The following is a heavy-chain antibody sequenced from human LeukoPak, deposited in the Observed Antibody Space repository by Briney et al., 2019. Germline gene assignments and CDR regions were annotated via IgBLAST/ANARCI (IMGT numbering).Heavy chain of an antibody. CDR1: GFTFSSYA. J-gene: IGHJ4*02. D-gene: IGHD3-10*01. Sequence: PGGSLRLSCAASGFTFSSYAMSWVRQAPGKGLEWVSAISGSGGSTYYADSVKGRFTISRDNSKNTLYLQMNSLRAEDTAVYYCAKYPDYYGSGSYYKYWGQGTLVTDSS. CDR2: ISGSGGST. V-gene: IGHV3-23*01. CDR3: AKYPDYYGSGSYYKY.